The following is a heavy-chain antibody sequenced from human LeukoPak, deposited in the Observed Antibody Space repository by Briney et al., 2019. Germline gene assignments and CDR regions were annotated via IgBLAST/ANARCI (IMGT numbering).Heavy chain of an antibody. D-gene: IGHD3-10*01. Sequence: GGSLRLSCAASGFTFSSYTMNWVRQAPGKGLEWVSAISGSGGSTYYADSVKGRFTISRDNSKNTLYLQMNSLRAEDTAVYYCAKNYYGSGSYYLSFDYWGQGTLVTVSS. CDR2: ISGSGGST. CDR3: AKNYYGSGSYYLSFDY. CDR1: GFTFSSYT. V-gene: IGHV3-23*01. J-gene: IGHJ4*02.